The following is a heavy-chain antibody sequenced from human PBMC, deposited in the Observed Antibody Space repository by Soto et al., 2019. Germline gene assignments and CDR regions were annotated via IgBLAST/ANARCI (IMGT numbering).Heavy chain of an antibody. J-gene: IGHJ6*02. Sequence: PGGSLRLSCAASGFTFSSYEMNWVRQAPGKGLEWVSYISSSGSTIYYADSVKGRFTISRDNAKNSLYLQMNSLRAEDTAVYYCARYGDSAANYYYYYGMDVWGQGTTVTVSS. CDR3: ARYGDSAANYYYYYGMDV. D-gene: IGHD4-17*01. CDR1: GFTFSSYE. V-gene: IGHV3-48*03. CDR2: ISSSGSTI.